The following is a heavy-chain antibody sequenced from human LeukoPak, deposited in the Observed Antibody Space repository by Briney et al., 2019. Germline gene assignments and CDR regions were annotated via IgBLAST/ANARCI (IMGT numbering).Heavy chain of an antibody. CDR2: IYHSGST. Sequence: SETLSLTCTVSGGSISSGGYYWSWIRQSPGKGLEWIGYIYHSGSTYYNPSLKSRVTISIDRSRNQFSLKLSSVTAADTAVYYCARELYYYDSSNYKTAGYFDYWGQGTLVTVSS. CDR1: GGSISSGGYY. V-gene: IGHV4-30-2*06. D-gene: IGHD3-22*01. J-gene: IGHJ4*02. CDR3: ARELYYYDSSNYKTAGYFDY.